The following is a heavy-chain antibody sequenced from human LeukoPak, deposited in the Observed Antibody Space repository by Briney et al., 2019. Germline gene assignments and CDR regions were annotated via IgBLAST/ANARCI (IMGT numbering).Heavy chain of an antibody. CDR3: AREAPYYDFWSGYYISDLDY. Sequence: ASVKVSCKVSGYTLTELSMHWVRQAPGKGLEWMGGFDPEDGETIYAQKFQGRVTMTTDTSTSTAYMELRSLRSDDTAVYYCAREAPYYDFWSGYYISDLDYWGQGTLVTVSS. CDR1: GYTLTELS. V-gene: IGHV1-24*01. CDR2: FDPEDGET. J-gene: IGHJ4*02. D-gene: IGHD3-3*01.